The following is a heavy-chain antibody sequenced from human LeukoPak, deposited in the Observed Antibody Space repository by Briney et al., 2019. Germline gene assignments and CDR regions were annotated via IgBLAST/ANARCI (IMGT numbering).Heavy chain of an antibody. CDR2: IYYSGST. D-gene: IGHD3-3*01. CDR1: GGSISSGGYY. CDR3: ASSGVRYDFWSGYYGSFDY. V-gene: IGHV4-31*03. Sequence: PSQTLSLTCTVSGGSISSGGYYWSWIRQHPGKGLEWIGYIYYSGSTYYNPSLKSRVTMSVDTSKNQFSLKLSSVTAADTAVYYCASSGVRYDFWSGYYGSFDYWGQGTLVTVSS. J-gene: IGHJ4*02.